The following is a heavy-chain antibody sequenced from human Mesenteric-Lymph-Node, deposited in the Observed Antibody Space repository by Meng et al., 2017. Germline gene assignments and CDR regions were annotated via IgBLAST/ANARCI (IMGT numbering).Heavy chain of an antibody. CDR2: ISWNSGSI. J-gene: IGHJ6*02. CDR1: GFTFDDYA. V-gene: IGHV3-9*01. D-gene: IGHD4-17*01. Sequence: SLKISCAASGFTFDDYAMHWVRQAPGKGLEWVSGISWNSGSIGYADSVKGRFTISRDNAKNSLYLQMNSLRAEDTALYYCAKDKGAVTTSRTYYYYYGMDVWGQGTTVTVSS. CDR3: AKDKGAVTTSRTYYYYYGMDV.